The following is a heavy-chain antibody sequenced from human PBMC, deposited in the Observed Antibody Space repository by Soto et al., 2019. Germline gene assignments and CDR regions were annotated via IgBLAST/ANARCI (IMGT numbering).Heavy chain of an antibody. CDR3: ARGNLGNYGMDV. Sequence: GPSVKVSCKASGCTFSSYAISWVRQAPGQGLEWMGGIIPIFGTANYAQKFQGRVTITADESTSTAYMELSSLRSEDTAVYYCARGNLGNYGMDVWGQGTTVTVSS. CDR1: GCTFSSYA. D-gene: IGHD7-27*01. V-gene: IGHV1-69*13. J-gene: IGHJ6*02. CDR2: IIPIFGTA.